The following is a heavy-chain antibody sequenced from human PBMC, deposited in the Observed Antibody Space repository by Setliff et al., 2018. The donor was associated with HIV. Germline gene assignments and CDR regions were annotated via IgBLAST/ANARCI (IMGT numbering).Heavy chain of an antibody. D-gene: IGHD6-13*01. CDR1: GGSFSGYY. Sequence: SETLSLTCAVYGGSFSGYYWSWVRQPPGKGLEWIGEINHSGSTNYNPSLKSRVTISVDTSMDQFSLKLNSVTAADTAVYYCAAASSWDPLLDYWGQGTLVTVSS. V-gene: IGHV4-34*01. CDR2: INHSGST. J-gene: IGHJ4*02. CDR3: AAASSWDPLLDY.